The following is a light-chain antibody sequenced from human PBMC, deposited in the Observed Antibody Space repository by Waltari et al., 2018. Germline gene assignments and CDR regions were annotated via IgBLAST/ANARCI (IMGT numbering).Light chain of an antibody. Sequence: QSALTQPASVSGSPGQSITISCTGTSSDVGNYNLVSWYQQYPAKAPKVMIYDDNRRPSGVSDRFSGSQSGNTASLTISGVQAEDEADYYCCSYAGSYTWVFGGGTKLTVL. CDR3: CSYAGSYTWV. V-gene: IGLV2-23*01. J-gene: IGLJ3*02. CDR1: SSDVGNYNL. CDR2: DDN.